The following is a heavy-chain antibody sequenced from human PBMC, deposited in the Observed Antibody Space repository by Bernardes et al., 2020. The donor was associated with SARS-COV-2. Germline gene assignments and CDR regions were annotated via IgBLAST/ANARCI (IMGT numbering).Heavy chain of an antibody. CDR1: GFAFSSYW. Sequence: GGSLRLSCAASGFAFSSYWMHWVRQAPGKGLVWISRTNSDGSTTTYADSVKGRFTISRDNAKNTLYLQMNSLRAEDTAVYYCASGYLGVWGQGTTVTVSS. CDR3: ASGYLGV. J-gene: IGHJ6*02. V-gene: IGHV3-74*01. D-gene: IGHD6-25*01. CDR2: TNSDGSTT.